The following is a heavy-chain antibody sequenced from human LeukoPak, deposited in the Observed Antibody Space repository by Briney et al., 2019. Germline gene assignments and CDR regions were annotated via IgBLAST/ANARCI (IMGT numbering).Heavy chain of an antibody. CDR3: ARAAGTVYYFDY. CDR1: GGSISSGGYY. J-gene: IGHJ4*02. D-gene: IGHD6-13*01. V-gene: IGHV4-31*03. CDR2: IYYSGST. Sequence: PSETLSLTRTVSGGSISSGGYYWSWIRQHPGKGLEWIGYIYYSGSTYYNPSLKSRVTISLDTSKNQFSLKLSSVTAADTAVYYCARAAGTVYYFDYWGQGTLVTVSS.